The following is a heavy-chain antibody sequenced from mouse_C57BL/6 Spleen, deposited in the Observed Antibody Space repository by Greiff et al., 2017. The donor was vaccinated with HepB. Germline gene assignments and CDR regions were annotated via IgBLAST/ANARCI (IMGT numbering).Heavy chain of an antibody. V-gene: IGHV5-16*01. D-gene: IGHD1-1*01. J-gene: IGHJ1*03. CDR1: GFTFSDYY. CDR2: INYDGSST. CDR3: ARAADYYGSSYWYFDV. Sequence: EVMLVESEGGLVQPGSSMKLSCTASGFTFSDYYMAWVRQVPEKGLEWVANINYDGSSTYYLDSLKSRFIISRDNAKNILYLQMSSLKSEDTATYYCARAADYYGSSYWYFDVWGTGTTVTVSS.